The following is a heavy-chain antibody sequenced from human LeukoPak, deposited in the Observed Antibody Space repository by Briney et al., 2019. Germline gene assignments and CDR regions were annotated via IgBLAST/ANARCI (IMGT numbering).Heavy chain of an antibody. CDR1: GGSISSYY. V-gene: IGHV4-59*01. D-gene: IGHD6-13*01. CDR2: MYYRGNT. CDR3: ATGVHGIAAAGDYYFDY. J-gene: IGHJ4*02. Sequence: SETLSLTCAVSGGSISSYYWSWIRQPPGKGLEWIGYMYYRGNTNYDPSLKSRVTISIDTPNNQFSLKLSSVTAADTAVYYCATGVHGIAAAGDYYFDYWGQGTLVTVSS.